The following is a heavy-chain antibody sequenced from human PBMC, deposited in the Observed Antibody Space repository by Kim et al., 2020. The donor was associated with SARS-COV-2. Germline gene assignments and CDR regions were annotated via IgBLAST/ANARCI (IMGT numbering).Heavy chain of an antibody. V-gene: IGHV3-53*01. CDR1: GFTVSSNY. CDR2: IYSGGST. D-gene: IGHD3-22*01. CDR3: ARDWYYYDSSGYLDPEAPQIQYYGMDV. Sequence: GGSLRLSCAASGFTVSSNYMSWVRQAPGKGLEWVSVIYSGGSTYYADSVKGRFTISRDNSKNTLYLQMNSLRAEDTAVYYCARDWYYYDSSGYLDPEAPQIQYYGMDVWGQGTTVTVSS. J-gene: IGHJ6*02.